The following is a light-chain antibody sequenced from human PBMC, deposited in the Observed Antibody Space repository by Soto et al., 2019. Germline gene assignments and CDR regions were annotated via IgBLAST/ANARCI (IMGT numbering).Light chain of an antibody. CDR3: HQYDKWHPIT. CDR1: QSIRDN. CDR2: GAS. V-gene: IGKV3-15*01. Sequence: EILLTQSPATLSLSPGERATLSCRASQSIRDNLAWYQQKRGQATRLLIYGASARANGTPARFSGSGSGTEFTLTIASLQSEDFAVYYCHQYDKWHPITFGQGTRLEI. J-gene: IGKJ5*01.